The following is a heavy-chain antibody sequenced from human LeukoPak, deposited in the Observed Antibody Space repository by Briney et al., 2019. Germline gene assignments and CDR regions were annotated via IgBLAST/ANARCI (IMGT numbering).Heavy chain of an antibody. CDR3: ARRAGEYSHPYDY. CDR1: GFPVSSNS. D-gene: IGHD2-15*01. Sequence: GGSLRLSCTVSGFPVSSNSWIWVRQAPGKGLEWVSFIYSGGNTHYTDSVKGRFTISRDNSKNTLYLQMNSLRAEDTAIYYCARRAGEYSHPYDYWGQGTLVTVSS. J-gene: IGHJ4*02. CDR2: IYSGGNT. V-gene: IGHV3-53*01.